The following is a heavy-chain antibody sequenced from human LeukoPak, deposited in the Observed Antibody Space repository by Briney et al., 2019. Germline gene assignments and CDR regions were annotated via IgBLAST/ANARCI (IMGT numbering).Heavy chain of an antibody. V-gene: IGHV3-11*01. CDR2: ISSSGSTI. CDR1: GFTFSDYY. Sequence: PGGSLRLSCAASGFTFSDYYMSWIRQAPGKGLEWVSYISSSGSTIYYADSVKGRFTISRDNAKNSLYLQMNSLRAEDTAVYYCAREYSSGWYSRKNWFDPWGQGTLVTVSS. CDR3: AREYSSGWYSRKNWFDP. D-gene: IGHD6-19*01. J-gene: IGHJ5*02.